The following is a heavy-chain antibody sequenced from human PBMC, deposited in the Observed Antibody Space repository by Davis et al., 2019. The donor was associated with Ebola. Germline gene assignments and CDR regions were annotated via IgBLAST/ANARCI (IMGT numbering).Heavy chain of an antibody. Sequence: GESLKISCAASGFTFSSYAMSWVRQAPGKGLQWVSGISGSGYTYYADSVKGRFTISRDNSKNTLYLQMNSLKTEDTAVYYCSVGNSVDYWGQGTLVTVSS. CDR3: SVGNSVDY. CDR1: GFTFSSYA. V-gene: IGHV3-23*01. J-gene: IGHJ4*02. D-gene: IGHD4-23*01. CDR2: ISGSGYT.